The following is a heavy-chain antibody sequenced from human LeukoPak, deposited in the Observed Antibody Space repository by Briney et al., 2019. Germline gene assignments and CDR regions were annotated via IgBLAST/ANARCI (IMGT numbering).Heavy chain of an antibody. D-gene: IGHD2-21*02. CDR1: GYTFTSYY. J-gene: IGHJ3*02. Sequence: ASVKVSCKASGYTFTSYYMHLVRQAPGQGLEWMGIINPSGGSISYAQKFQGRVTMTRDTSTSTVYMELSSLRSEDTAVYYCAREAYCGGDCPNDAFDIWGQGTMVTVSS. CDR3: AREAYCGGDCPNDAFDI. CDR2: INPSGGSI. V-gene: IGHV1-46*01.